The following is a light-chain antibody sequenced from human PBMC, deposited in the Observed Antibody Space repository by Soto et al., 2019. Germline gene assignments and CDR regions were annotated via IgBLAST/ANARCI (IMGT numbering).Light chain of an antibody. Sequence: QSALTQPASVSGSPGQSITISCTGTSRDIGLYNLVSWYQQLPGKAPKLIIYEVNERPSGISDRFSGSKSGNTASLTISGLQDEDEADYYCWSYFGSSILMFGGGTKLTVL. CDR3: WSYFGSSILM. CDR1: SRDIGLYNL. J-gene: IGLJ3*02. V-gene: IGLV2-23*02. CDR2: EVN.